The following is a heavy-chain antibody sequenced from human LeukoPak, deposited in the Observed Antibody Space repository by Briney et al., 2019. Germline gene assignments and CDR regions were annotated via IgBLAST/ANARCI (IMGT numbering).Heavy chain of an antibody. D-gene: IGHD1-1*01. Sequence: AGSLTLSCAASAFTFSNYAMTWVRHAPRKGLECVSVISGIGSNTNYADSVKGRFNISRDNSKNTLSLQMNSLRGEDTALYYCAKVVGTRTTPTDYWGKGTLVSVSS. J-gene: IGHJ4*02. CDR3: AKVVGTRTTPTDY. V-gene: IGHV3-23*01. CDR1: AFTFSNYA. CDR2: ISGIGSNT.